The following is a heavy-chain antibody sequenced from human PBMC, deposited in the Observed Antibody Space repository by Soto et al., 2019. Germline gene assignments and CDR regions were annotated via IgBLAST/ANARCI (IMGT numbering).Heavy chain of an antibody. Sequence: SETLSLTCTVSGGSISSYYWSWIRQPPGKGLEWIGYIYYSGSTNYNPSLKSRVTISVDTSKNQFSLKLSSVTAADTAVYYCARDGSNDFWSGYYNPARHYYYNGIDVWGQGTTVTVS. J-gene: IGHJ6*02. D-gene: IGHD3-3*01. V-gene: IGHV4-59*01. CDR3: ARDGSNDFWSGYYNPARHYYYNGIDV. CDR1: GGSISSYY. CDR2: IYYSGST.